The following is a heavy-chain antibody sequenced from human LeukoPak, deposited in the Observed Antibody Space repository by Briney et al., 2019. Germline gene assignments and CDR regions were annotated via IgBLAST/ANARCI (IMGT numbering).Heavy chain of an antibody. D-gene: IGHD1-26*01. CDR1: GYIFSGYY. V-gene: IGHV1-2*02. J-gene: IGHJ4*02. CDR2: INPNTGDT. CDR3: ARGLSYSGSYYFDY. Sequence: ASVKVSCXASGYIFSGYYIHWVRQAPGQGLEWMEWINPNTGDTNYAQKFQGRVTMTRDTSISTAYMELTRLTSDDTAVYYCARGLSYSGSYYFDYWGQGTLVPVSS.